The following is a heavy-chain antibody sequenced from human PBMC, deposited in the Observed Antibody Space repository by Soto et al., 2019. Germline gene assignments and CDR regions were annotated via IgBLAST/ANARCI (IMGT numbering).Heavy chain of an antibody. Sequence: GGSLRLSCAASGFTFSSYAMHWVRQAPGKGLEWVAVISYDGSNKYYADSVKGRFTISRDNSKNTLYLQMNSLRAEDTAVYYCARAGELFFYGMDVWGQGTTVTVSS. V-gene: IGHV3-30-3*01. J-gene: IGHJ6*02. CDR2: ISYDGSNK. D-gene: IGHD3-10*01. CDR1: GFTFSSYA. CDR3: ARAGELFFYGMDV.